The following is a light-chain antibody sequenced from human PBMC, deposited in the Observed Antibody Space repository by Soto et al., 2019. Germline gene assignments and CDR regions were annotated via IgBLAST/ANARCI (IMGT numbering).Light chain of an antibody. CDR1: QSVSSY. CDR2: DAS. CDR3: QQRSNWLPST. J-gene: IGKJ2*01. Sequence: EIVLTQSPTNLSLSPGERATLSCRASQSVSSYLAWYQQKPGQAPRLLIFDASNRATGIPARFSGSGSGTDFTLTISSLEAEDFAVYYCQQRSNWLPSTFGQGTKLEIK. V-gene: IGKV3-11*01.